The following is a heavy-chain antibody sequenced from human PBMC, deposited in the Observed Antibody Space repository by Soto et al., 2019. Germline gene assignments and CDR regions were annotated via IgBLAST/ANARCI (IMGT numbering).Heavy chain of an antibody. CDR3: ARPGSITGWYYFDY. CDR1: GDSISSSSYY. D-gene: IGHD1-20*01. Sequence: QVQLQESGPGLVKPSETLSLTCTVSGDSISSSSYYWGWIRQSPGKGLEWIGSISYNGNTYYNPSLKSRVAMSVDTSKNQFSLKLTSVTAADTAVYSCARPGSITGWYYFDYWGQGTQVTVSS. CDR2: ISYNGNT. J-gene: IGHJ4*02. V-gene: IGHV4-39*01.